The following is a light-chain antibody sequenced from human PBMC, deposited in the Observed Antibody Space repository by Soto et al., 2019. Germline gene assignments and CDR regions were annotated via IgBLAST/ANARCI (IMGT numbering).Light chain of an antibody. Sequence: EIVLTQSPGTLSLSPWERATLSCRASQSVSSSHIAWYQQKPGQAPRLLIYGTTSRATGIPDRFSGSGSGTDFPLTISSLEPEDFAVYYCQQRSNWLTFGQGTRLEIK. V-gene: IGKV3D-20*02. CDR3: QQRSNWLT. CDR1: QSVSSSH. J-gene: IGKJ5*01. CDR2: GTT.